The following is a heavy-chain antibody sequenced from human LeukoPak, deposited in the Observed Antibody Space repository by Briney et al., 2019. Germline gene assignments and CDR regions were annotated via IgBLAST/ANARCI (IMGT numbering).Heavy chain of an antibody. CDR1: GASISSDDSY. D-gene: IGHD1-26*01. V-gene: IGHV4-30-4*01. CDR3: ARASMGATKPDDAFDI. Sequence: SETLSLTCTVSGASISSDDSYWTWIRQPPGKGLEWIGFLYYSGSTYYNPSLKSRVTISVDTSKNQFSLKLSSVTAADTAVYYCARASMGATKPDDAFDIWGQGTMVTVSS. CDR2: LYYSGST. J-gene: IGHJ3*02.